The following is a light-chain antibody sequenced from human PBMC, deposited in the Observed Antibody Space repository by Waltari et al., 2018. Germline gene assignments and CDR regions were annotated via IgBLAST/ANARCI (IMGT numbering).Light chain of an antibody. CDR1: NNNVGYEG. CDR2: RNN. Sequence: QAGLTQPPSVSKGLRQTATLTSTGDNNNVGYEGATWLQQHQGHPPKLLFYRNNKRPSGISERFSASRSGSTASLTITGLQTGDEADYYCSACDRSLGAWVFGGGTKLTVL. J-gene: IGLJ3*02. CDR3: SACDRSLGAWV. V-gene: IGLV10-54*04.